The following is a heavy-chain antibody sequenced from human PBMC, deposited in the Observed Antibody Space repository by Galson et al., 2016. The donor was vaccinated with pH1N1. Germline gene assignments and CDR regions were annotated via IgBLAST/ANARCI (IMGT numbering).Heavy chain of an antibody. V-gene: IGHV3-7*01. CDR3: VRAVGSGEAY. J-gene: IGHJ4*02. D-gene: IGHD2-15*01. CDR2: INQDGSNT. Sequence: SLRLSCAASGFTFSTYCMHWLRQAPGRGLEWVAYINQDGSNTYYVDSVKGRVTISRDNDKAPLYLQMNSVRAEDTAVYYCVRAVGSGEAYWGQGTLVTVSS. CDR1: GFTFSTYC.